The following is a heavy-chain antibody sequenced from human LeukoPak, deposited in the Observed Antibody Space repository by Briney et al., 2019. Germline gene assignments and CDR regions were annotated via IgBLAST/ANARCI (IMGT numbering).Heavy chain of an antibody. J-gene: IGHJ4*02. CDR3: AKAGSGWYAPY. Sequence: GGSLRLSCAASGFTFSSYSMNWVRQAPGKGLEWVSYISSSSSTIYYADSVKGRFTISRDNSRSTVYLQMDSLRAEDTAVYYCAKAGSGWYAPYWGQGTLVTVSS. V-gene: IGHV3-48*04. D-gene: IGHD6-19*01. CDR1: GFTFSSYS. CDR2: ISSSSSTI.